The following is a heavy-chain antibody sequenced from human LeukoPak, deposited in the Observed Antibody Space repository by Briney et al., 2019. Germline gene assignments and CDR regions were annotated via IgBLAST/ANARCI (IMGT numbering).Heavy chain of an antibody. CDR2: IRSDGST. D-gene: IGHD3-22*01. J-gene: IGHJ1*01. CDR1: GFTFSSYW. V-gene: IGHV3-74*01. Sequence: GGSLRLSCAASGFTFSSYWMHWVRQAPGKGLVWVSRIRSDGSTNYADSVKGRFTISRDNAKNTVSLQMNSLRAEDTGVYYCARAPSEIGGYYPEYFRHWGQGTLVTVSS. CDR3: ARAPSEIGGYYPEYFRH.